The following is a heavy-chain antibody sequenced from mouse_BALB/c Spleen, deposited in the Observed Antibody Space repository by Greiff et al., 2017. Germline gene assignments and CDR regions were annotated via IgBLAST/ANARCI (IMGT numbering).Heavy chain of an antibody. Sequence: QVQLQQPGAELVRPGASVKISCKGSGYTFTDYAMHWVKQSHAKSLEWIGVISTYYGDASYNQKFKGKATMTVDKSSSTAYMELARLTSEDSAIYYCARGLMTPDYWGQGTTLTVSS. D-gene: IGHD2-13*01. V-gene: IGHV1S137*01. CDR3: ARGLMTPDY. J-gene: IGHJ2*01. CDR1: GYTFTDYA. CDR2: ISTYYGDA.